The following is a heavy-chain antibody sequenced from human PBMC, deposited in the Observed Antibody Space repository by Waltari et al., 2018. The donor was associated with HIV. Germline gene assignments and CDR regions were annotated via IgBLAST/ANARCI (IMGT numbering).Heavy chain of an antibody. J-gene: IGHJ5*02. CDR1: GDTPSNYA. CDR3: ALGRIDDIRSGRENLGGFDP. D-gene: IGHD3-3*01. Sequence: VQVVQSGAEVKKPGSSVKVSCQASGDTPSNYAVSCVRQAPGQGLEWMGRIMPEIGIAMKTDKFQDQVTINADKATNSAYMELGGLRSEDTALYFCALGRIDDIRSGRENLGGFDPWGPGTLVSVSS. CDR2: IMPEIGIA. V-gene: IGHV1-69*04.